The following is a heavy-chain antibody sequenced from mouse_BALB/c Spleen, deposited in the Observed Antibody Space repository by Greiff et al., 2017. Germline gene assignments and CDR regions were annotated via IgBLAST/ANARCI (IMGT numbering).Heavy chain of an antibody. CDR1: GYTFTDYA. J-gene: IGHJ2*01. CDR3: ERRMSTTAAFDD. Sequence: QVQLKQSGAELVRPGVSVKISCKGSGYTFTDYAMHWVKQSHAKSLEWIGVISTYYGDASYNQKFKGKATMTVDKSSSTAYMELARLTSEDSAIYYCERRMSTTAAFDDWGQGTTVTVAA. D-gene: IGHD2-4*01. CDR2: ISTYYGDA. V-gene: IGHV1S137*01.